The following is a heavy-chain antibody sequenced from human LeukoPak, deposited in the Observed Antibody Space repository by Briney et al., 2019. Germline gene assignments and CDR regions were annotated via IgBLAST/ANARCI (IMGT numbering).Heavy chain of an antibody. Sequence: GGSLRLSCEASGCTFSSYGMSWVRQAPGKGLEWVSAISGSGGSTYYADSVKGRFTISRDNSKNTLYLQMNSLRAEDTAVYYCAKSSLGCSSTSCYYYYMDVWGKGTTVTVSS. D-gene: IGHD2-2*01. CDR3: AKSSLGCSSTSCYYYYMDV. J-gene: IGHJ6*03. CDR2: ISGSGGST. CDR1: GCTFSSYG. V-gene: IGHV3-23*01.